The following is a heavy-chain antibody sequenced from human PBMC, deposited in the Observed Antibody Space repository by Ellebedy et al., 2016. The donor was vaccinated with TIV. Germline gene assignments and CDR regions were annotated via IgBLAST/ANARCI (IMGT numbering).Heavy chain of an antibody. CDR3: ASDEHSSSWYSFDY. J-gene: IGHJ4*02. D-gene: IGHD6-13*01. Sequence: AASVKVSCKASGFPFTSFYMHWVRQAPGQGLEWMGIINPSGGSTTYAQKFQGRVTITRDTSTSTVYMELSSLRSEDTAVYYCASDEHSSSWYSFDYWGQGTLVTVSS. CDR2: INPSGGST. CDR1: GFPFTSFY. V-gene: IGHV1-46*01.